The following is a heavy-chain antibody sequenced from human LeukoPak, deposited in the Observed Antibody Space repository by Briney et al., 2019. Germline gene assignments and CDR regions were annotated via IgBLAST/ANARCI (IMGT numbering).Heavy chain of an antibody. Sequence: PSETLSLTCTVSGGSINSGDDCWSWVRQPPGKGLEWIGYIYHSGSAYYNPSLQSRITISVDTSKNQFSLKLNSVTAADTAVYYCARHYGPWGQGTLVTVSS. V-gene: IGHV4-30-4*01. CDR3: ARHYGP. CDR2: IYHSGSA. D-gene: IGHD3-16*01. J-gene: IGHJ5*02. CDR1: GGSINSGDDC.